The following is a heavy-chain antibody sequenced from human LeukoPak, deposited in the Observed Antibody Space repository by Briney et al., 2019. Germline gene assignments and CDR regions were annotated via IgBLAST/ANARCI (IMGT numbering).Heavy chain of an antibody. CDR2: ISSSSSTI. Sequence: GGSLRLSCAASGFTFSSYSMNWVRQAPGKGLEWVSYISSSSSTIYYADSVKGRFTISRDNAKNSLYLQMNSLRAEDTAVYYCARDIDAHVRFGELGLDYWGQGTLVTVPS. CDR1: GFTFSSYS. D-gene: IGHD3-10*01. V-gene: IGHV3-48*01. J-gene: IGHJ4*02. CDR3: ARDIDAHVRFGELGLDY.